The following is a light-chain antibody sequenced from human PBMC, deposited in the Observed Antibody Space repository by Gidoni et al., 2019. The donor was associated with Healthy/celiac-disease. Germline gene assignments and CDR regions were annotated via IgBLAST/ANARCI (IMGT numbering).Light chain of an antibody. Sequence: QSALTQPAPVSGSPGQSITIFCTGTSSDVGGYNYVSWYQQHPGKAPKLMIYDVSNRPSGVSNRFSGSKSGNTASLTISGLQAEDEADYYCSSYTSSSNYVFGTGTKVTVL. V-gene: IGLV2-14*01. J-gene: IGLJ1*01. CDR2: DVS. CDR1: SSDVGGYNY. CDR3: SSYTSSSNYV.